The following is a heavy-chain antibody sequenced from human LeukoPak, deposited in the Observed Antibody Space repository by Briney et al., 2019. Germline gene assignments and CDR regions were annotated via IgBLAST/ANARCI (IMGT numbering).Heavy chain of an antibody. Sequence: GGSLRLSCAASGSTFSSYSMTWVRQAPGKGLEWVSAISGSGGSTYYADSVKGRFTISRDNSKNTLYLQMNSLRAEDTAVYYCAKDLTSSIAVCDYWGQGTLVTVSS. CDR2: ISGSGGST. CDR3: AKDLTSSIAVCDY. CDR1: GSTFSSYS. J-gene: IGHJ4*02. D-gene: IGHD6-19*01. V-gene: IGHV3-23*01.